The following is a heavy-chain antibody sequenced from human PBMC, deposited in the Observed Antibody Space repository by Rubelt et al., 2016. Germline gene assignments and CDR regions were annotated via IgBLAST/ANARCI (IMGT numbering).Heavy chain of an antibody. CDR1: GGSMNSNSYY. V-gene: IGHV4-39*01. CDR3: SRHEKCHSAKCRDARAFDI. CDR2: FSCCGGT. Sequence: QLQLQESGPGLVEPSETLSLTCSVSGGSMNSNSYYWDWIRQAPGEGLEWIGSFSCCGGTTYNPSLKGRATITEATSKKQFYLRLTSGIAGDTAVYYCSRHEKCHSAKCRDARAFDIWGQGTMVAVSS. D-gene: IGHD5/OR15-5a*01. J-gene: IGHJ3*02.